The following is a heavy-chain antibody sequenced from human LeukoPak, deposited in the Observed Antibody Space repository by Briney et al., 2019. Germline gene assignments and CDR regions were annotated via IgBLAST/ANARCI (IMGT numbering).Heavy chain of an antibody. CDR2: INSDGSST. V-gene: IGHV3-74*01. CDR3: ARTYYDFWSGYSPIHY. J-gene: IGHJ4*02. Sequence: GGSLRLSCAASGFTFSSYWMHWVRQAPGKGLVWVSRINSDGSSTSYADSVKGRFTISRDNAKNTLYLQMNSLRAEDTAMYYCARTYYDFWSGYSPIHYWGQGTLVTVSS. D-gene: IGHD3-3*01. CDR1: GFTFSSYW.